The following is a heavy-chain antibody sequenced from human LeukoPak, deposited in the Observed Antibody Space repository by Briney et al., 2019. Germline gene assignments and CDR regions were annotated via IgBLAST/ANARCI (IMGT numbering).Heavy chain of an antibody. CDR2: INSDGSSR. J-gene: IGHJ4*02. CDR3: ANRNWKPKA. D-gene: IGHD1-20*01. Sequence: GGSLRLSCAASGFTFSSYWMHWVRQVPGKGLVWVSRINSDGSSRSYADSVKGRFTISRDNSKNTLYLQMNSLRAEDTAVYYCANRNWKPKAWGQGTLVTVSS. V-gene: IGHV3-74*01. CDR1: GFTFSSYW.